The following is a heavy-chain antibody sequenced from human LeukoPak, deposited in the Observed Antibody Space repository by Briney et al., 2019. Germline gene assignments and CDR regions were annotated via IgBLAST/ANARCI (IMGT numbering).Heavy chain of an antibody. CDR2: INHSGST. CDR1: GGSVSGYY. V-gene: IGHV4-34*01. Sequence: PSETLSLTCAVYGGSVSGYYLSWIRQPPGKGLEWIGEINHSGSTHYNPSLKSRVTISVDTSKNQFSLKLSSVTAADTAVYYCARVKDQLGDAFDIWGQGTMVTVSS. J-gene: IGHJ3*02. D-gene: IGHD2-2*01. CDR3: ARVKDQLGDAFDI.